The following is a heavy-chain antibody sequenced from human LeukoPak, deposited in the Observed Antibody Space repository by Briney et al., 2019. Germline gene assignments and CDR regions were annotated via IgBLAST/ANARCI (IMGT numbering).Heavy chain of an antibody. CDR1: GYNFDIYW. J-gene: IGHJ4*02. V-gene: IGHV5-51*01. CDR2: IYPGDSDT. CDR3: ATAYYSDSRGYYDF. D-gene: IGHD3-22*01. Sequence: GESLKISCKGSGYNFDIYWIGWVRQMPGERLEWMGIIYPGDSDTRYSPSFQGQVTISADKSISTAYLQWSSLTASDTAMYYCATAYYSDSRGYYDFWGQGTLVTVSS.